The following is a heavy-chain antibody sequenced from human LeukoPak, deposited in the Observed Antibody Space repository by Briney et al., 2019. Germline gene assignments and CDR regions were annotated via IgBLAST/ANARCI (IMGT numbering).Heavy chain of an antibody. Sequence: SETLSLTCSVSGSSFNTYYWSWIRQPAGKALEWIGRIHTSGIADYSPSLQSRVTISVDMSKKEFSLKLTSVTAADTAVYYCARDIVYLIDEDYGWGQGTLVTVSS. D-gene: IGHD4-17*01. V-gene: IGHV4-4*07. CDR1: GSSFNTYY. CDR2: IHTSGIA. J-gene: IGHJ4*02. CDR3: ARDIVYLIDEDYG.